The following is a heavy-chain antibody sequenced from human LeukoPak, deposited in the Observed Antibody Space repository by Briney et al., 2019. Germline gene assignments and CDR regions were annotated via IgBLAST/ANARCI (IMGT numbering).Heavy chain of an antibody. D-gene: IGHD5-18*01. V-gene: IGHV4-34*01. CDR1: GGSFSGYY. Sequence: SETLSLTCAVYGGSFSGYYWSWIRQPPGKGLECIGEINHSGSTNYNPSLKSRVPISVDTSKNQFSLKLSSVTAADTAVYYCARGRYTYGNAFDYWGQGTLVTVSS. CDR2: INHSGST. J-gene: IGHJ4*02. CDR3: ARGRYTYGNAFDY.